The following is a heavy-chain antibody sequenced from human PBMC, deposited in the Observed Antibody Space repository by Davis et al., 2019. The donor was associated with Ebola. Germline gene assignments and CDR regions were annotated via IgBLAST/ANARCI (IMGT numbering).Heavy chain of an antibody. CDR3: AKDIRALRAFDI. CDR2: ISWNSGSI. V-gene: IGHV3-9*01. D-gene: IGHD3-3*02. CDR1: GFTFSSYA. Sequence: GGSLRLSCAASGFTFSSYAMSWVRQAPGKGLEWVSGISWNSGSIGCADSVKGRFTISRDNAKNSLYLQMNSLRAEDTALYYCAKDIRALRAFDIWGQGTMVTVSS. J-gene: IGHJ3*02.